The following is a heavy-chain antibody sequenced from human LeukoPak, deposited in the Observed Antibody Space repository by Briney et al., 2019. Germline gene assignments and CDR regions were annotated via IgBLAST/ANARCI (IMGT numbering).Heavy chain of an antibody. D-gene: IGHD2-2*02. V-gene: IGHV4-59*11. Sequence: SETLSLTCTVSGGSISSHYWSWIRQLPGKGLEWIGYIYYSGSTNYNPSLKSRVTISVDTSKNQFSLKLSSVTAADTAVYYCARDGGYCSSTSCYMGWFDPWGQGTLVTVSS. J-gene: IGHJ5*02. CDR1: GGSISSHY. CDR3: ARDGGYCSSTSCYMGWFDP. CDR2: IYYSGST.